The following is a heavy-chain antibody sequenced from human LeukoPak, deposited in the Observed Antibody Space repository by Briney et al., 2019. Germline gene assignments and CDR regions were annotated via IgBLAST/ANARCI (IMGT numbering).Heavy chain of an antibody. J-gene: IGHJ4*02. CDR3: AGGILSIHLFDY. V-gene: IGHV3-53*01. CDR2: IYSGGST. Sequence: GGSLRLSCAASGFTVSSNYMSWVRQAPGKGLEWVSVIYSGGSTYYADSVKGRFTISRDNSKNTLYLQMNSLRAEGTAVYYCAGGILSIHLFDYWGQGTLVTVSS. D-gene: IGHD2/OR15-2a*01. CDR1: GFTVSSNY.